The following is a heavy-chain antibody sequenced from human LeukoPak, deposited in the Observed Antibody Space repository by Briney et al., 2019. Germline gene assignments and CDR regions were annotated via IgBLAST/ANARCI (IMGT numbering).Heavy chain of an antibody. D-gene: IGHD3-10*01. Sequence: PGGSLRLSCAASGFTFSDYYMSWIRQAPGKGLERVSYISSSGSTIYYADSVKGRFTISRDNAKNSLYLQMNSLRAEDTAVYYCARDLESEVVRAFDIWGQGTMVTVSS. J-gene: IGHJ3*02. V-gene: IGHV3-11*01. CDR3: ARDLESEVVRAFDI. CDR1: GFTFSDYY. CDR2: ISSSGSTI.